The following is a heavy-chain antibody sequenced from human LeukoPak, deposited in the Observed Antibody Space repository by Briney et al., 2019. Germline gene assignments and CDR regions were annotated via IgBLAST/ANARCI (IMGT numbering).Heavy chain of an antibody. D-gene: IGHD3-22*01. CDR1: GFIVSNYH. V-gene: IGHV3-23*01. J-gene: IGHJ4*02. CDR3: VRDPFDSSGHDQGAY. CDR2: IIHTGVQT. Sequence: GGSLRLSCAASGFIVSNYHINWVRQAPGWGLEWVAAIIHTGVQTYYADSVKGRFTLSRDNSENMVHLQMNNLRVDDTAVYYCVRDPFDSSGHDQGAYWGQGALVTVSS.